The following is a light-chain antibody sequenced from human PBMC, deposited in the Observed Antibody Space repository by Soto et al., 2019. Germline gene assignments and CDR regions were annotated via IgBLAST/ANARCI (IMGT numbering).Light chain of an antibody. Sequence: EIVLTQSPGTLSLSPGERATLSCRANQSVSSSYLAWYQQKPGQAPRLLIYGASSRAAGIPDRFSGSGAGTDFTLTISRLEPEDFAVYYCQQYGSSLITFGQGTQLESK. CDR3: QQYGSSLIT. J-gene: IGKJ5*01. V-gene: IGKV3-20*01. CDR2: GAS. CDR1: QSVSSSY.